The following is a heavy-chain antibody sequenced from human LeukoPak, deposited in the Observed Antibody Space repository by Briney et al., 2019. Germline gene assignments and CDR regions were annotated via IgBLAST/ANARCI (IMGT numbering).Heavy chain of an antibody. Sequence: PGGSLRLSCAASGFTFSSYAMSWVRQAPGKGLEWVSTNSDSGGNTYYADSVKGRFTISRDNSENTLSLQMNSLRDEDTAVYYCARDKQPDYFYYGIDVWGQGTTVTVSS. J-gene: IGHJ6*02. CDR1: GFTFSSYA. V-gene: IGHV3-23*01. CDR3: ARDKQPDYFYYGIDV. CDR2: NSDSGGNT. D-gene: IGHD6-13*01.